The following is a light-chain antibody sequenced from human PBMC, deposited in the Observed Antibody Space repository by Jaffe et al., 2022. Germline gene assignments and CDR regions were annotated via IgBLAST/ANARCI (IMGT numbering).Light chain of an antibody. CDR3: QQYDNLLLMYT. V-gene: IGKV1-33*01. Sequence: DIQMTQSPSSLSASVGDRVTITCQASQDISNYLNWYQQKPGKAPKLLIYDASNLETGVPSRFSGSGSGTDFTFTISSLQPEDIATYYCQQYDNLLLMYTFGQGTKLEIK. CDR1: QDISNY. CDR2: DAS. J-gene: IGKJ2*01.